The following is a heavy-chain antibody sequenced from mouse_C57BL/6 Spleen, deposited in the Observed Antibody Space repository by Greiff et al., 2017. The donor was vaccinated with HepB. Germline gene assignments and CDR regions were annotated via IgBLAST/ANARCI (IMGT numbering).Heavy chain of an antibody. Sequence: VQGVESGPGLVAPSQSLSITCTVSGFSLTSYAISWVRQPPGKGLEWLGVIWTGGGTNYNSALKSRLSISKDNSKSQVFLKMNSLQTDDTARYYCARYNIYDGYLLYAMDYWGQGTSVTVSS. V-gene: IGHV2-9-1*01. CDR1: GFSLTSYA. J-gene: IGHJ4*01. CDR3: ARYNIYDGYLLYAMDY. CDR2: IWTGGGT. D-gene: IGHD2-3*01.